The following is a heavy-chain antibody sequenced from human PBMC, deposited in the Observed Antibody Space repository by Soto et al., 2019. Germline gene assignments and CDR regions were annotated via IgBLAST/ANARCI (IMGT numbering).Heavy chain of an antibody. J-gene: IGHJ4*02. CDR2: IAYTGYT. Sequence: SETLSLTCTVSGGSISSSGYYWSWIRQDPGKGLEWIASIAYTGYTYYNPSLKSRVTISVDRSKNQFSLKLSSVTAADTAVYYCARAGGLGAVAVDYWGQGTLVTVSS. CDR1: GGSISSSGYY. D-gene: IGHD6-19*01. V-gene: IGHV4-31*03. CDR3: ARAGGLGAVAVDY.